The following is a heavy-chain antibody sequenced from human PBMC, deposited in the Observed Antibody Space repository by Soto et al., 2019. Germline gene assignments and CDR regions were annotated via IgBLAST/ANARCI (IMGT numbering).Heavy chain of an antibody. V-gene: IGHV1-69*14. Sequence: QVQLVQSGAEVKKPGLSVKVSCKLSGGTFNIRWVRQPPGRGLGRMGGIIPVIDTANYARKFQGRVTITAGRATNIVYLVMKSLTIEDTAVYYCARGSGADAFDIWGQGTMVIVSS. J-gene: IGHJ3*02. CDR1: GGTFN. CDR3: ARGSGADAFDI. CDR2: IIPVIDTA. D-gene: IGHD7-27*01.